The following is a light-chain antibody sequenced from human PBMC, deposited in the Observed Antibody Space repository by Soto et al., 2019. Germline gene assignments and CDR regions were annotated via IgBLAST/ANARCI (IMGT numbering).Light chain of an antibody. V-gene: IGLV2-14*01. CDR2: EVS. CDR1: SSDVGGYNY. J-gene: IGLJ1*01. Sequence: QSALTQPASVSGSPGQSITISCTGTSSDVGGYNYVSWYQQHTGKAPKLMIYEVSNRPSGVSNRFSGSKSGNTASLTISGLQSEDEADYYCSSYTSSSPDVFGTGTKLTVL. CDR3: SSYTSSSPDV.